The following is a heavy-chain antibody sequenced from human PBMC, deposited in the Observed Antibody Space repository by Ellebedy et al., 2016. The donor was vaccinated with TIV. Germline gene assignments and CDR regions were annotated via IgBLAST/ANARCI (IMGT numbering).Heavy chain of an antibody. CDR3: ARRAVVTMFDY. D-gene: IGHD2-21*02. V-gene: IGHV4-39*01. Sequence: MPSETLSLTCTVSGGSISSSSYYWGWIRQPPGKGLEWIGSMYYSGSTYYNPSLKSRVTISVDTSKNQFSLNLNSVTAAETAVYYCARRAVVTMFDYWGQGTLVTVTS. J-gene: IGHJ4*02. CDR1: GGSISSSSYY. CDR2: MYYSGST.